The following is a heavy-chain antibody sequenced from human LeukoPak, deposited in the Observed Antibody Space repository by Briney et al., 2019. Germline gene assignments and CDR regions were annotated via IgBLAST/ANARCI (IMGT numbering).Heavy chain of an antibody. Sequence: PGRSLRLSCAASGFTFSSYGMHWVRQVPGKGLEWVAVISYDGSNKYYADSVKGRFTISRDNSKNTLYLQMNSLRAEDTAVYYCARDQNQWLYVYGMDVWGQGTTVTVSS. CDR3: ARDQNQWLYVYGMDV. J-gene: IGHJ6*02. D-gene: IGHD6-19*01. CDR2: ISYDGSNK. CDR1: GFTFSSYG. V-gene: IGHV3-30*03.